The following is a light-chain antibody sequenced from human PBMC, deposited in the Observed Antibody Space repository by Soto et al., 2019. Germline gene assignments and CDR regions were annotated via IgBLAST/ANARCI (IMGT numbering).Light chain of an antibody. Sequence: DIQMTQSPSSLSASVGDRVTITCRASQGISTYLNWYQQKPGKAPKLLIYAASSLQSGVPSRFSGSGSETDFTLTISSLQPEDFATYSCQHSTTWTFGQGSKA. CDR1: QGISTY. J-gene: IGKJ1*01. V-gene: IGKV1-39*01. CDR3: QHSTTWT. CDR2: AAS.